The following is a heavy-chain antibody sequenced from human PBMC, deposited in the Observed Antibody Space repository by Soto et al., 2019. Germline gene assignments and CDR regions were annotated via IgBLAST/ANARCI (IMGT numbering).Heavy chain of an antibody. CDR2: TYYRSKWYN. D-gene: IGHD6-13*01. J-gene: IGHJ4*02. Sequence: PSQTLSLTCAISGDSVSSNSAAWNWIRQSPSRGLEWLGRTYYRSKWYNDYAVSVKRRITINPDTSKNQYSQQMNSVTPEDTALFFCAGARSTWGSTWYFDYWAQGTLVTVSS. CDR3: AGARSTWGSTWYFDY. CDR1: GDSVSSNSAA. V-gene: IGHV6-1*01.